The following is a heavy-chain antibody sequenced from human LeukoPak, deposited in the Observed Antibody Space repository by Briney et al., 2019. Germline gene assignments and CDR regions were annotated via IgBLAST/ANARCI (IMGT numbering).Heavy chain of an antibody. D-gene: IGHD6-19*01. CDR1: GYTFTGYY. CDR3: ARVDYSSGWYGGNWFDP. J-gene: IGHJ5*02. CDR2: INPNSGGT. V-gene: IGHV1-2*02. Sequence: GASVKVSCKASGYTFTGYYMHWVRQAPGQGLEWMGWINPNSGGTNYAQKFQGRVTMTRDTSISTAYMELSRLRSDDTAVYYCARVDYSSGWYGGNWFDPWGQGTLVTVSS.